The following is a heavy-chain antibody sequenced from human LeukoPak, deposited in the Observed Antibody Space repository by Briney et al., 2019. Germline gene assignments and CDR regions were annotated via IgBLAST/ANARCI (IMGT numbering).Heavy chain of an antibody. CDR2: LNPNSGGT. CDR1: GYIFTGYY. CDR3: ARVRHCTGGSCYSCDY. Sequence: ASVKVSCKASGYIFTGYYMHWVRQAPGQGLEWMGWLNPNSGGTKYAQKFQGRVILTRDTSISTAYMELSSLTSDDTAVYYCARVRHCTGGSCYSCDYWGQGTLVTVSS. J-gene: IGHJ4*02. D-gene: IGHD2-15*01. V-gene: IGHV1-2*02.